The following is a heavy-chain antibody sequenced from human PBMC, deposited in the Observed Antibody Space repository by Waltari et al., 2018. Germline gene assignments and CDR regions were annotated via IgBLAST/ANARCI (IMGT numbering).Heavy chain of an antibody. Sequence: QLQLQESGPGLVKPSETLSLTCTVSGGSISSSSYYWGWIRQPPGKGLEWIGYIYYSGSTNYNPSLKSRVTISVDTSKNQFSLKLSSVTAADTAVYYCARADLDYKQIPYYYYYMDVWGKGTTVTVSS. V-gene: IGHV4-61*05. J-gene: IGHJ6*03. CDR1: GGSISSSSYY. CDR2: IYYSGST. D-gene: IGHD4-4*01. CDR3: ARADLDYKQIPYYYYYMDV.